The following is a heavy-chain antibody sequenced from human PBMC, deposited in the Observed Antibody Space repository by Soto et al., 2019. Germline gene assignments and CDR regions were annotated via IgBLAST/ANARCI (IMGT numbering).Heavy chain of an antibody. CDR2: INHSGST. Sequence: QVRLQQWGAGLLKPSETLPLTCAVYGGSFSDYYWSWIRQPPGKGLEWIGEINHSGSTNYNPSLKSRVTLSVDTSKNPVSRKLNSVTAADTAVYYCAREVPSRYFDLWGRGTPVTVSS. D-gene: IGHD3-10*01. CDR1: GGSFSDYY. CDR3: AREVPSRYFDL. J-gene: IGHJ2*01. V-gene: IGHV4-34*01.